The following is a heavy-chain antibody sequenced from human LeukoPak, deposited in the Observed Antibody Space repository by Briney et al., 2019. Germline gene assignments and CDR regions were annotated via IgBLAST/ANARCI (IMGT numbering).Heavy chain of an antibody. Sequence: ASVKVSCKASGGTFSSYAISWVRQAPGQGLEWMGRIIPILGIANYAQKFQGRVTITADKSTSTAYMELSSLRSEDTAVYYCARTPPTYCGGDCYRFDYWGQGTLVTVSS. V-gene: IGHV1-69*04. J-gene: IGHJ4*02. D-gene: IGHD2-21*02. CDR1: GGTFSSYA. CDR2: IIPILGIA. CDR3: ARTPPTYCGGDCYRFDY.